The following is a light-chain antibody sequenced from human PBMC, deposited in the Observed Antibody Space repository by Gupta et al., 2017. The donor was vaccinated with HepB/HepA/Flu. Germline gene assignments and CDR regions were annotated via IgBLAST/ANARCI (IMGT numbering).Light chain of an antibody. CDR3: QQHDSIPRS. CDR2: SAY. Sequence: PPPSSVSAAVGDTVTITCRARQDINRWLAWYQQKPGEAPRLLIYSAYTLQSGVPSRFSGSGFGTNFTLTISSLQAEDAANYYCQQHDSIPRSFGQGTKLEIK. V-gene: IGKV1-12*01. CDR1: QDINRW. J-gene: IGKJ2*04.